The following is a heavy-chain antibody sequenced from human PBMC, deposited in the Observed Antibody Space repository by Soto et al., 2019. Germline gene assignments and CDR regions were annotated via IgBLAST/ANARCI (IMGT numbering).Heavy chain of an antibody. D-gene: IGHD3-22*01. CDR3: ARTYYYDSTGYYRTFDY. CDR1: GFTVGSYA. V-gene: IGHV3-23*01. J-gene: IGHJ4*02. CDR2: AGPSGSST. Sequence: PGCSLRLSCAASGFTVGSYAMSWVRLAPGKGLEWVSVAGPSGSSTFYADSVRGRFTISRDNVENTLYLQMNSLRVADTALYFCARTYYYDSTGYYRTFDYWGQGTLVTVSS.